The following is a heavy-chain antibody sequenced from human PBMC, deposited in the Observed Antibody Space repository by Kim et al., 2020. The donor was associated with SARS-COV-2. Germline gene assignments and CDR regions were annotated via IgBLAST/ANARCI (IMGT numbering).Heavy chain of an antibody. CDR3: AREHGSGKNWFDP. J-gene: IGHJ5*02. CDR1: GGSISSGDYY. V-gene: IGHV4-30-4*02. D-gene: IGHD3-10*01. CDR2: IYYSGST. Sequence: SETLSLTCTVSGGSISSGDYYWSWIRQPPGKGLEWIGYIYYSGSTYYNPSLKSRLTISVETSKNQFSLKLSSVTAAGTAVYYCAREHGSGKNWFDPWGQGTLVTVS.